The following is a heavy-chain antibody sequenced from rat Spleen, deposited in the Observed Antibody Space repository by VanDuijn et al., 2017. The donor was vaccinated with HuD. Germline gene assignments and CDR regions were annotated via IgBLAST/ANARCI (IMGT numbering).Heavy chain of an antibody. J-gene: IGHJ2*01. CDR1: GFIFSHYD. CDR2: ITTGGAIT. CDR3: ARHGYDGSYYYWDY. D-gene: IGHD1-12*02. Sequence: EVQLVESGGGLVQPGRSMKLSCAASGFIFSHYDMAWVRQAPTKGLEWVASITTGGAITSYRDSVKGRFTISRDTAKSTLYLQMDSLRSEDTATYYCARHGYDGSYYYWDYWGQGVMVTVSS. V-gene: IGHV5-25*01.